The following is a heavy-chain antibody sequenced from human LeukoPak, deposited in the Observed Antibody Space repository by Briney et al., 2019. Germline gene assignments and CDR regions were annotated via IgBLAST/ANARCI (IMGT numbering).Heavy chain of an antibody. J-gene: IGHJ4*02. V-gene: IGHV3-66*04. CDR3: ARLSANSSAYFFDY. Sequence: GGSLRLSCAASGFTVGSNYMSWVRQVPGKGLEWVSIIYRGGSTNYADSVKGRFTISRDTSKNTLYLQMNSLRAEDTAVYYCARLSANSSAYFFDYWGQGTLVTVSS. D-gene: IGHD3-22*01. CDR1: GFTVGSNY. CDR2: IYRGGST.